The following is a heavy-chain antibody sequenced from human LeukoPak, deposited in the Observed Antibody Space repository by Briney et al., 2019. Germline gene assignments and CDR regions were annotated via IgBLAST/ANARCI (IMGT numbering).Heavy chain of an antibody. CDR3: YIAVVTAEAGFDY. J-gene: IGHJ4*02. D-gene: IGHD2-21*02. CDR2: IYPGDSDT. Sequence: PGESLKISCKGSGYSFTSYWIGWVRQMPGKGLEWMGIIYPGDSDTRYSPSFQGQVTISADKSISTAYLQWSSLKASDTAMYYCYIAVVTAEAGFDYWGQGTLVTVSS. V-gene: IGHV5-51*01. CDR1: GYSFTSYW.